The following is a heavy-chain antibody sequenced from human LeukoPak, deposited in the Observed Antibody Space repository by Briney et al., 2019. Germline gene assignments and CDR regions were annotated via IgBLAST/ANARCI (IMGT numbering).Heavy chain of an antibody. V-gene: IGHV3-11*04. D-gene: IGHD1-7*01. Sequence: GGFLRLSCAASGFTFSDYYMSWIRQAPGKGLEWVSYISSSGSTIYYADSVKVRFTISRDNAKNSLYLQMNSLRAEDTAVYYCARDFAGTTSFDPWGQGTLVTVSS. CDR2: ISSSGSTI. J-gene: IGHJ5*02. CDR1: GFTFSDYY. CDR3: ARDFAGTTSFDP.